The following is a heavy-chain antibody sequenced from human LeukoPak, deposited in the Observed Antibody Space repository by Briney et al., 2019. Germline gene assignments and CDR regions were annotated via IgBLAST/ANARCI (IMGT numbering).Heavy chain of an antibody. CDR1: GGSISSYY. V-gene: IGHV4-4*07. J-gene: IGHJ4*02. CDR3: ARDTYYYDSSGYHFDY. Sequence: SETLSLTCTVPGGSISSYYWSWIRQPAGKGLEWIGRIYTTGSTNYNPSLKSRVTMSVDTSKNQFSLKLSSVTAADTAVYYCARDTYYYDSSGYHFDYWGQGTLVTVSS. CDR2: IYTTGST. D-gene: IGHD3-22*01.